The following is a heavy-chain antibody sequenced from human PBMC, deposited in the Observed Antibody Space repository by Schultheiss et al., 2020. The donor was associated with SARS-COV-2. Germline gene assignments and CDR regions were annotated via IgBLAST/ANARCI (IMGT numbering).Heavy chain of an antibody. Sequence: SETLSLTCAVSGGSISSGGYSWSWIRQPPGKGLEWIGYIYYSGSTYYNPSLKSRVTISVDTSKNQFSLKLSSVTAADTAVYYCARDRGSYYSWYFDLWGRGTLVTVSS. CDR3: ARDRGSYYSWYFDL. CDR1: GGSISSGGYS. D-gene: IGHD1-26*01. J-gene: IGHJ2*01. CDR2: IYYSGST. V-gene: IGHV4-30-4*07.